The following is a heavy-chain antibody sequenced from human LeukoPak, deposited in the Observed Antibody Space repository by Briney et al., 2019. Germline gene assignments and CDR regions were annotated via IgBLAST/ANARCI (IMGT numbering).Heavy chain of an antibody. J-gene: IGHJ4*02. CDR3: AKGSAKAMVRGVIINY. Sequence: GGSLRLSCAASGFTLSNYWIHRVRQAPGKGLEWVSAVSGSGGSTYYADSVKGRFTISRDNSKNTLYLQMNSLRAEDTAVYYCAKGSAKAMVRGVIINYWGQGTLVTVSS. D-gene: IGHD3-10*01. CDR2: VSGSGGST. CDR1: GFTLSNYW. V-gene: IGHV3-23*01.